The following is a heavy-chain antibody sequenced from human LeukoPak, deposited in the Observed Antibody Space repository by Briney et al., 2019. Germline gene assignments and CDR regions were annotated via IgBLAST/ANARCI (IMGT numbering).Heavy chain of an antibody. V-gene: IGHV4-38-2*02. D-gene: IGHD6-13*01. CDR2: IYYSGST. CDR1: ANSISSAYY. CDR3: AKHRPAAGQRGYFDY. Sequence: SETLSLTCIVSANSISSAYYWGWIRQPPGKGLEWIGSIYYSGSTYYNAPLKSRVTISVDTSKNQFSLTLSSVTAADTAVYYCAKHRPAAGQRGYFDYWGQGSLVTVSS. J-gene: IGHJ4*02.